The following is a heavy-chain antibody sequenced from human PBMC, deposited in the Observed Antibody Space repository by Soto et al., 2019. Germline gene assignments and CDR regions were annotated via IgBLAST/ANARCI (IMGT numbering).Heavy chain of an antibody. V-gene: IGHV1-18*01. CDR3: ARDPMIPSHSWFAP. J-gene: IGHJ5*02. CDR2: ISAYNGNT. D-gene: IGHD3-22*01. Sequence: QVQLVQSGAEVKKPGASVKVSCKASGYTFTSYGISWVRQAPGQGLEWMGWISAYNGNTNYAQKLQGRVTMTTDTSTSTAYMDLRSLRSDDTPVYYWARDPMIPSHSWFAPWGQGTLVTVSS. CDR1: GYTFTSYG.